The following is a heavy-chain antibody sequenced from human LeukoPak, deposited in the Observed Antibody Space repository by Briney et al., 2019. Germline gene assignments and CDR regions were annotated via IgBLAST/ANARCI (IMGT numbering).Heavy chain of an antibody. CDR1: GFTFSTYG. CDR3: AKDWGNWGYGYYFDH. CDR2: ISYDGSNK. Sequence: PGRSLRLSCAASGFTFSTYGMHWVRQAPGKGLEGVAVISYDGSNKYYADSVKGRFTISRDNSKNTLYLQMNSLRAEDTAVYYCAKDWGNWGYGYYFDHWGQGTLVTVSS. J-gene: IGHJ4*02. V-gene: IGHV3-30*18. D-gene: IGHD7-27*01.